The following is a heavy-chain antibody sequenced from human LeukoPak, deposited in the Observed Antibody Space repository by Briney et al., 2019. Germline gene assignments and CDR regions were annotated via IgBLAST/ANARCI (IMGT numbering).Heavy chain of an antibody. J-gene: IGHJ4*02. CDR1: GFTFSSYA. V-gene: IGHV3-30*04. D-gene: IGHD6-19*01. CDR3: ARDTVSSGWNGDWDY. Sequence: GRSLRLSCAASGFTFSSYAMHWVRQAPGKGLEWVAVISYDGSNKYYADSVKGRFTISRDNSKNTLYLQMNSLRAEDTAVYYCARDTVSSGWNGDWDYWGQGTLVTVSS. CDR2: ISYDGSNK.